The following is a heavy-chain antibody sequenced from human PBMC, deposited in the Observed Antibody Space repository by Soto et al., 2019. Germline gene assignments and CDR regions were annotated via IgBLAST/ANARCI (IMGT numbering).Heavy chain of an antibody. Sequence: QVQLVESGGGVVQPGRSLRLSCAASGFTFSSYGMHWVRQAPGKGLEWVAVIWYDGSNKYYADSVKGRFTISRDNSKNTLYLQMNSLRAEDTAVYYCARGNSVGYSSSSTKNPFDYWGQGTLVTVSS. CDR2: IWYDGSNK. CDR3: ARGNSVGYSSSSTKNPFDY. CDR1: GFTFSSYG. V-gene: IGHV3-33*01. D-gene: IGHD6-6*01. J-gene: IGHJ4*02.